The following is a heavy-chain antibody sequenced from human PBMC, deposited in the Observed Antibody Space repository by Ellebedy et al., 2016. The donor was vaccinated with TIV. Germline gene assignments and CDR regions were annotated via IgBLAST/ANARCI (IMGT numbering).Heavy chain of an antibody. CDR2: INPDGRAE. Sequence: GESLKISCAASRFPFSTYGMSWVRQAPGKGPEWVAHINPDGRAEYYVDSVKGRFTISRDNAKRSLFLQMNSLRVDDTAVYYCVTWGQSYGRWGQGSLVTISS. V-gene: IGHV3-7*03. CDR3: VTWGQSYGR. J-gene: IGHJ4*02. CDR1: RFPFSTYG. D-gene: IGHD3-16*01.